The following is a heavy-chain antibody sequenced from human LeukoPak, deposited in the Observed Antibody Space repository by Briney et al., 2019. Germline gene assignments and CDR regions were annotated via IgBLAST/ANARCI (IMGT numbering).Heavy chain of an antibody. Sequence: GRSLRISCAETGFTCSSFAMSWGRQAQGKGLEWVSVINTGGGTTDYADSVKGRFTISRDNSKNTLYLQMNSLRAEDTAVYYCAKGSGWYVWGQGTLVTVSS. CDR2: INTGGGTT. D-gene: IGHD6-19*01. CDR3: AKGSGWYV. CDR1: GFTCSSFA. V-gene: IGHV3-23*01. J-gene: IGHJ4*02.